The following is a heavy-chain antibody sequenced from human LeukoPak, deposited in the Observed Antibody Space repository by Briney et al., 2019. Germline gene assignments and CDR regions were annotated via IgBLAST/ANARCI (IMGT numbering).Heavy chain of an antibody. J-gene: IGHJ4*02. CDR2: LYYRGSA. D-gene: IGHD3-10*01. Sequence: ASETLSLTCIVSGGSISSDSYYWAWIRQPPGKGLQWIGSLYYRGSAYYDSSLKSRVTISVDTSKNQFSLKLNSVTATDTAVYYCARHYGPWGQGTLVTVSS. CDR1: GGSISSDSYY. CDR3: ARHYGP. V-gene: IGHV4-39*01.